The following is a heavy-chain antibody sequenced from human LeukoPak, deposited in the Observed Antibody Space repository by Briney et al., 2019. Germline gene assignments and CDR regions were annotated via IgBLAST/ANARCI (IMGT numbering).Heavy chain of an antibody. Sequence: GLEGVGXISRDGGSTHYADSVKGRFTISRDNSKNSLYLQMDSLRTEDTALYYCAKDIKPKYYYYAMDVWGQGTTVTVFS. CDR3: AKDIKPKYYYYAMDV. J-gene: IGHJ6*02. CDR2: ISRDGGST. V-gene: IGHV3-43*01.